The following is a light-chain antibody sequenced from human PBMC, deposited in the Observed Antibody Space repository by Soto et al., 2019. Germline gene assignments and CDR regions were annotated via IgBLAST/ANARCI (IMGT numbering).Light chain of an antibody. CDR3: QQYNNWPIT. J-gene: IGKJ5*01. CDR2: GAS. V-gene: IGKV3-15*01. CDR1: QNVASN. Sequence: EIVLTQSPGTLSLSPVERASLSCRASQNVASNYLAWYQQKPGQAPRLLIYGASTRATGIPARFSGSGSGTEFTLTISSLQSEDFEIYYCQQYNNWPITFGQGTRLEIK.